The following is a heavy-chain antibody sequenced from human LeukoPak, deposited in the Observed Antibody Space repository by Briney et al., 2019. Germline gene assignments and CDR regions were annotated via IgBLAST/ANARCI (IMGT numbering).Heavy chain of an antibody. J-gene: IGHJ3*02. Sequence: SETLSLTCTVSGGSISSYYWSWIRQPPGKGLEWIGSIYYSGSTSYNPSLKSRVTISVDTSKKQFSLKLSSVTAADTAFYYCARYIVSYPHDAFDIWGQGTMVTVSS. CDR1: GGSISSYY. D-gene: IGHD1-26*01. CDR2: IYYSGST. V-gene: IGHV4-59*01. CDR3: ARYIVSYPHDAFDI.